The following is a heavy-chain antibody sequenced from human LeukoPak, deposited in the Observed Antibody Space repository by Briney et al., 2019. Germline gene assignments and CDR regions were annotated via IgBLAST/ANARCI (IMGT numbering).Heavy chain of an antibody. V-gene: IGHV4-34*01. CDR3: ARRHKSTDN. J-gene: IGHJ4*02. CDR1: SESFNDYF. Sequence: SETLSLTCAVYSESFNDYFCIWIRQPPGKGLEWIGEIRPDGTTTYNTFLNTRASISLDSSKTPSSLRLRPVAAADTAYYYCARRHKSTDNWGQGSLVTVSS. CDR2: IRPDGTT.